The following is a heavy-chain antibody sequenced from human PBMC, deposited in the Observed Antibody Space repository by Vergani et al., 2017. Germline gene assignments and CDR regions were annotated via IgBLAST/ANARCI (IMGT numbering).Heavy chain of an antibody. CDR2: IAHTGRP. Sequence: QVQLQQWGGGLLKPSETLSLTCVVNGGSFTSYHWTWIRQSPGEGLEWVGDIAHTGRPDYNPSLKSRLTMSVDESRNQFSLTLNSVTATDTAIYFCARVNTETNGHRYYYYYMDVWGQGTAVTVS. V-gene: IGHV4-34*01. CDR3: ARVNTETNGHRYYYYYMDV. J-gene: IGHJ6*03. CDR1: GGSFTSYH. D-gene: IGHD2-8*01.